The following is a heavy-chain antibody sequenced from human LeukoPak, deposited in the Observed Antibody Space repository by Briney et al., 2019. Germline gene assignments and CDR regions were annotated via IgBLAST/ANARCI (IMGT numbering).Heavy chain of an antibody. CDR2: INPSGGST. CDR3: ARLPVAGTLDGMDV. CDR1: GYTITSYY. V-gene: IGHV1-46*01. Sequence: ASVKVSCKASGYTITSYYMHWVRQAPGQGLEWMGIINPSGGSTRYAQKFQGRVTMTRDTSTSTVYMELSSLRSEDTAVYYCARLPVAGTLDGMDVWGQGTTDTVSS. D-gene: IGHD6-19*01. J-gene: IGHJ6*02.